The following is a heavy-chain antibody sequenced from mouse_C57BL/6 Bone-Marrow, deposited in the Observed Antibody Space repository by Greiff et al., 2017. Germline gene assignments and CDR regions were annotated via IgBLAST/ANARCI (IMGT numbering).Heavy chain of an antibody. D-gene: IGHD2-12*01. CDR3: ARKGYCSFAPYYYAMDY. CDR1: GYTFTDYY. CDR2: INPYNGGT. J-gene: IGHJ4*01. Sequence: EVKLQESGPVLVKPGASVKMSCKASGYTFTDYYMNWVKQSHGKSLEWIGVINPYNGGTSYNQKFKGKATLTVDKSSSTAYMELNSLTSEDSAVYYCARKGYCSFAPYYYAMDYWGQGTSVTVSS. V-gene: IGHV1-19*01.